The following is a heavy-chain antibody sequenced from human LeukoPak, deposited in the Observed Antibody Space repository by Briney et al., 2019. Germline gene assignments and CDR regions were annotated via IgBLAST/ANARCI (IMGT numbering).Heavy chain of an antibody. Sequence: GASVKVSCKASGYTFTGYYMHWVRQAPGQGLEWMGIIDPSDGSTIYAQKFQGRVTMTRDMSTSTLYMQLSSLTSEDTAVYYCARGGHGTSVAVAGTGDFWGQGTLVTVSS. CDR2: IDPSDGST. D-gene: IGHD6-19*01. CDR3: ARGGHGTSVAVAGTGDF. J-gene: IGHJ4*02. CDR1: GYTFTGYY. V-gene: IGHV1-46*01.